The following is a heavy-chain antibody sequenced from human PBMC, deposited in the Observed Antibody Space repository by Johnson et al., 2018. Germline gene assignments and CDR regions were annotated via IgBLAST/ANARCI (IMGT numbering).Heavy chain of an antibody. CDR2: IYTSGST. Sequence: QVQLQESGPGLVKPSQALSLTCTVSGDSISSGTYYWSWIRQSAGKGLEWIGRIYTSGSTNYNPSLKSRVTILVDTSKNQFSLRLTSVTAADTAVDYCARDLPAYVGWYFALWGRGTLVTVSS. CDR3: ARDLPAYVGWYFAL. V-gene: IGHV4-61*02. CDR1: GDSISSGTYY. J-gene: IGHJ2*01. D-gene: IGHD3-10*02.